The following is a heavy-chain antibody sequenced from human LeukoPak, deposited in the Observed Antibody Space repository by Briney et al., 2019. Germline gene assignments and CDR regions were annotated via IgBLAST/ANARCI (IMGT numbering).Heavy chain of an antibody. V-gene: IGHV4-39*01. CDR2: IYYSGST. J-gene: IGHJ4*02. CDR1: GGSISSSSYY. D-gene: IGHD3-10*01. CDR3: ASTYGSGTSFLDY. Sequence: SSETLSLTCTVSGGSISSSSYYWGWIPQPPGKVLEWIGSIYYSGSTYYNPSLKSRVTMSVDTSKNQFSLKLNSVTAADTAVYYCASTYGSGTSFLDYWGQGTLVTVSS.